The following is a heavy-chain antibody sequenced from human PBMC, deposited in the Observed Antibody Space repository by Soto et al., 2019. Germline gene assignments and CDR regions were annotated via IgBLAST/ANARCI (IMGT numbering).Heavy chain of an antibody. J-gene: IGHJ4*02. CDR2: IRSKAYGGTT. Sequence: PGGSLRLSCTASGFTFGDYPMSWFRQAPGKGLEWVGFIRSKAYGGTTEYAASVKGRFTISRDDSKSIAYLQMNSLKTEDTAVYYCTTDDYGDYVGDYWGQGTLVTVSS. CDR1: GFTFGDYP. D-gene: IGHD4-17*01. V-gene: IGHV3-49*03. CDR3: TTDDYGDYVGDY.